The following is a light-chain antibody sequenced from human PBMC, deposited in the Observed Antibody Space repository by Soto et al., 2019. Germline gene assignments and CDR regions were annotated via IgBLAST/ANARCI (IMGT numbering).Light chain of an antibody. CDR3: SSYAGSSTWV. Sequence: QSAPTQPPSASGSPGQSATISCTGTSSDVGGYNYVSWYQQYPGKAPKLMIYEVSKRPSGVPDRFSGSKSGNTASLTVSGLQAEDEADYYCSSYAGSSTWVFGGGTQVPVX. J-gene: IGLJ7*01. CDR1: SSDVGGYNY. V-gene: IGLV2-8*01. CDR2: EVS.